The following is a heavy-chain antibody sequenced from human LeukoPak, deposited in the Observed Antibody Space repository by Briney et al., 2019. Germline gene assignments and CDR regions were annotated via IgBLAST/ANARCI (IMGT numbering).Heavy chain of an antibody. Sequence: GGSLRLSCAASGFTFSSYAMHWVRQAPGKGLEWVAVISYDGSNKYYADSVKGRFTISRDNSKNTLYLQMNSLRAEDTAVYYCARDDAVRGYYYYHGMDVWGQGTTVTVSS. J-gene: IGHJ6*02. CDR2: ISYDGSNK. D-gene: IGHD3-10*01. V-gene: IGHV3-30-3*01. CDR1: GFTFSSYA. CDR3: ARDDAVRGYYYYHGMDV.